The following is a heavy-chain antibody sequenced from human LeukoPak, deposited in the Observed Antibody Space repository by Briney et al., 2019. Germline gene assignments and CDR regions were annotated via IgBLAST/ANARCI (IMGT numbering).Heavy chain of an antibody. CDR1: GFTFDGYA. CDR2: IDWKGGDI. J-gene: IGHJ4*02. CDR3: ARGPDFWSNYLNSLFDS. V-gene: IGHV3-9*01. D-gene: IGHD3-3*01. Sequence: GGSLRLSCAASGFTFDGYAMHWVRHAPGKGLEWVAHIDWKGGDIGYADSVKGRFNISRDNAKNSLYLEMNSLRPDDTALYFCARGPDFWSNYLNSLFDSWGQGTLVIVS.